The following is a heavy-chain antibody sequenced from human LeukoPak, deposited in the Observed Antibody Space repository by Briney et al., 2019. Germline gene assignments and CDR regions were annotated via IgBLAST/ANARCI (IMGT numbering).Heavy chain of an antibody. V-gene: IGHV4-59*05. J-gene: IGHJ3*02. D-gene: IGHD2-8*01. CDR3: AIGAHGLTNDAFDI. Sequence: PGGSLRLSCAASGFTFSNYAMNWVRQAPGKGLEWIGSIYYRGNTYYNPSLKTRVTIFIDTSNNQFSLRLSSVTAADTAVYFCAIGAHGLTNDAFDIWGQGLMVTVSS. CDR1: GFTFSNYA. CDR2: IYYRGNT.